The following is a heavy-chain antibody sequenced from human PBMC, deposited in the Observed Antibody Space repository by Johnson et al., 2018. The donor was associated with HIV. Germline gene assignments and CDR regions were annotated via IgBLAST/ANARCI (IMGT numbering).Heavy chain of an antibody. V-gene: IGHV3-30*04. CDR2: ISYDGSNK. CDR1: GFTFSSYA. J-gene: IGHJ3*02. D-gene: IGHD2-21*01. CDR3: ARARTVVIARPDAFEI. Sequence: QVQLVESGGGLVKPGGSLRLSCAASGFTFSSYAMHWVRQAPGKGLEWVAVISYDGSNKYYADSVKGRFTISRDNSKNTLYLQMNSLRAEDTAVYYCARARTVVIARPDAFEIWGQGTMVTVSS.